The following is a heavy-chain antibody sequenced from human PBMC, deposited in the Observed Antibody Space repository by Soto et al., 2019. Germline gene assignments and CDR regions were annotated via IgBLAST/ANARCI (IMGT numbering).Heavy chain of an antibody. D-gene: IGHD3-3*01. CDR2: IDPSDSYT. CDR3: ASGPITIFGVVITNYYYYGMDV. V-gene: IGHV5-10-1*01. CDR1: GYSFTSYW. Sequence: GESLKISCKGSGYSFTSYWISWVRQMPGKGLEWMGRIDPSDSYTNYSPSFQGHVTISADKSISTAYLQWSSLKASDTAMYYCASGPITIFGVVITNYYYYGMDVWGQGTTVTVSS. J-gene: IGHJ6*02.